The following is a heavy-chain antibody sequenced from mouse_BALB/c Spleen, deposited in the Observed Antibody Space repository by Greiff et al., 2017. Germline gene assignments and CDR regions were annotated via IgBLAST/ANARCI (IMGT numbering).Heavy chain of an antibody. CDR2: ISSGGSYT. V-gene: IGHV5-6-4*01. D-gene: IGHD4-1*01. Sequence: EVQVVESGGGLVKPGGSLKLSCAASGFTFSSYTMSWVRQTPEKRLEWVATISSGGSYTYYPDSVKGRFTISRDNAKNTLYLQMSSLKSEDTAMYYCTRAANWEFDYWGQGTTLTVSS. CDR3: TRAANWEFDY. CDR1: GFTFSSYT. J-gene: IGHJ2*01.